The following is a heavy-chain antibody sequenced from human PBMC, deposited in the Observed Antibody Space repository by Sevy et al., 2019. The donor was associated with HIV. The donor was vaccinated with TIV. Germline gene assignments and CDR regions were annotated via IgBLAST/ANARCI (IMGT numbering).Heavy chain of an antibody. J-gene: IGHJ4*02. CDR3: GKGAPTRGDFVVLREGFYFHS. Sequence: GGSLRLSCAASGFRFDDYVMHWVRQVPGKGLEWVASISWNGGSAAYADFAKGRFTISRDNAKASLGLERNSLPSGDTALYYWGKGAPTRGDFVVLREGFYFHSWGQGTLVTVSS. D-gene: IGHD3-10*01. V-gene: IGHV3-9*01. CDR1: GFRFDDYV. CDR2: ISWNGGSA.